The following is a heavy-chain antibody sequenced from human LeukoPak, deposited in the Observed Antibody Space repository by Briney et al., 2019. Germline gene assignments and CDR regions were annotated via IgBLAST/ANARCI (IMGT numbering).Heavy chain of an antibody. CDR1: GGSISSGIYY. CDR3: ARDLDSPHAFDI. Sequence: SETLSLTCTVSGGSISSGIYYWRWIRQPAGTGLEWIGRIYTSGSTNYNLSLKSRVTISVDTSKNQFSLTLTSVTAADTAVYYCARDLDSPHAFDIWGQGTMVTVSS. V-gene: IGHV4-61*02. J-gene: IGHJ3*02. CDR2: IYTSGST. D-gene: IGHD3-22*01.